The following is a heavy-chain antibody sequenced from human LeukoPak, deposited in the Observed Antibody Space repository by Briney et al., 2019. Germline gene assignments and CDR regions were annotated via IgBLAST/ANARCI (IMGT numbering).Heavy chain of an antibody. CDR2: INSDGSST. V-gene: IGHV3-74*01. CDR3: ARALAVAGTGGFDP. Sequence: GGSLRLSCAASGFTFSSYWMHWVRQAPGKGLVWVSRINSDGSSTSYADSVKGRFTISRDNAKNTLYLQMNSLRADDTAVYYCARALAVAGTGGFDPWGQETLVTVSS. D-gene: IGHD6-19*01. J-gene: IGHJ5*02. CDR1: GFTFSSYW.